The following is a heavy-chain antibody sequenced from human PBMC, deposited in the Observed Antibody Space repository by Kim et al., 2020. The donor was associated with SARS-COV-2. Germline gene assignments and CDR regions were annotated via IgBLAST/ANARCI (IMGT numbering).Heavy chain of an antibody. J-gene: IGHJ6*02. CDR2: IWYDGSNK. V-gene: IGHV3-33*01. Sequence: GGSLRLSCAASGFTFSSYGMHWVRQAPGKGQEWVAVIWYDGSNKYYADSVKGRFTISRDNSKNTLYLQMNSLRAEDTAVYYCARTLVLSGYYGMDVWGQG. D-gene: IGHD3-10*01. CDR3: ARTLVLSGYYGMDV. CDR1: GFTFSSYG.